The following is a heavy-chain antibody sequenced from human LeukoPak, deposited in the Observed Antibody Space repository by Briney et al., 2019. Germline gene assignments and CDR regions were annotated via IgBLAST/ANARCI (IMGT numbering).Heavy chain of an antibody. CDR3: AYSYYDILTGYYPFDY. CDR2: IYHSGST. D-gene: IGHD3-9*01. Sequence: SGTLSLTCAVSGGSISSSNWWSWVRQPPGKGLEWIGEIYHSGSTNYNPSLKSRVTISVDKSKNQFSLKLSSVTAADTAVYYCAYSYYDILTGYYPFDYWGQGTLVTVSS. J-gene: IGHJ4*02. CDR1: GGSISSSNW. V-gene: IGHV4-4*02.